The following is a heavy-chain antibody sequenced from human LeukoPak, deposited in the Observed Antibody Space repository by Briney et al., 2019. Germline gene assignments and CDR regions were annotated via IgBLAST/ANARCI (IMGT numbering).Heavy chain of an antibody. V-gene: IGHV3-23*01. D-gene: IGHD3-9*01. CDR1: GFTFSNAW. Sequence: GGSLRLSCAASGFTFSNAWMSWVRQAPGKGLEWVSAISGSGGSTYYADSVKGRFTISRDNSKNTLYLQMNSLRAEDTAVYYCAKPLNYDILTGYDYWGQGTLVTVSS. CDR3: AKPLNYDILTGYDY. CDR2: ISGSGGST. J-gene: IGHJ4*02.